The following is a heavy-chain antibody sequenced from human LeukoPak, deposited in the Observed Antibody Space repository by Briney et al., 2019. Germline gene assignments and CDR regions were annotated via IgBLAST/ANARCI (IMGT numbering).Heavy chain of an antibody. CDR3: ARDLYTSSWYAFDY. CDR2: ISGSGSTI. CDR1: GFTFSSYE. D-gene: IGHD6-13*01. Sequence: PGGSLRLSCAASGFTFSSYEMNWVRQAPGGGLEWVSYISGSGSTIYYADSVKGRFTISRDNAKNSLYLQMNSLRAEDAAVYYCARDLYTSSWYAFDYWGQGTLVTVSS. V-gene: IGHV3-48*03. J-gene: IGHJ4*02.